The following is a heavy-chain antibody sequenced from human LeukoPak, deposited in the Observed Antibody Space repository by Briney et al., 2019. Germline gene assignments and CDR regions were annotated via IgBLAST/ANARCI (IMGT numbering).Heavy chain of an antibody. CDR2: IKQDGSEK. J-gene: IGHJ6*02. CDR1: GFTFNSYW. Sequence: GGSLRLSCAASGFTFNSYWMSSVRQAPGKGLEWVANIKQDGSEKYYVGSLKGRFTISRDNAKNSLYLQMNSLRAEDTAVYYCARDRATLRVWGQGTTVIVSS. V-gene: IGHV3-7*01. CDR3: ARDRATLRV.